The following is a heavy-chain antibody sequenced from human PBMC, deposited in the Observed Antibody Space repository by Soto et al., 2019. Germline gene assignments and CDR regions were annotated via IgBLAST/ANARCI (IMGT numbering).Heavy chain of an antibody. CDR2: INSDGSST. J-gene: IGHJ5*02. CDR3: ARDRDIAYRGFYP. Sequence: EVQLVESGGGLVQPGGSLRLSCAASGFTFSSYWMHWVRQAPGKGLVWVSRINSDGSSTSYADSVKGRFTISRDNAKNTLYLKKNSQSAGDTAVYYCARDRDIAYRGFYPWGQGTLVTVFS. CDR1: GFTFSSYW. D-gene: IGHD5-12*01. V-gene: IGHV3-74*01.